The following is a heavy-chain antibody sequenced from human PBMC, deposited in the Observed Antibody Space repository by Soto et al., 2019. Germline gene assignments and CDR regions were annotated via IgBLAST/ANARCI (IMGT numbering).Heavy chain of an antibody. V-gene: IGHV4-59*12. CDR2: IYYSGTT. CDR3: ARSQRGRTAFTFDS. D-gene: IGHD1-26*01. J-gene: IGHJ4*02. Sequence: TSETLSLTCTVSDGSINLYYWSWIRQSPGKGLEWIGYIYYSGTTNYNSHLKSRVHLSLDKSMNQFSLSLTSVTAADTAVYFCARSQRGRTAFTFDSWGQGVLVTVSS. CDR1: DGSINLYY.